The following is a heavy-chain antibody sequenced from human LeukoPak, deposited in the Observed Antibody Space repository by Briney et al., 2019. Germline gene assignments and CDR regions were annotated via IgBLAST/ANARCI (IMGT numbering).Heavy chain of an antibody. CDR3: ARDPPFIIGTTFFDY. D-gene: IGHD1-20*01. CDR2: ISTSSTYI. J-gene: IGHJ4*02. V-gene: IGHV3-21*01. Sequence: GGSLRLSCAASGFTFSSYSMNWVRQAPGKGLEWVSSISTSSTYIYYADSVKGRFTISRDNAKYSLYLQMNSLRAEDTAVYYCARDPPFIIGTTFFDYWGEGTLVTVSS. CDR1: GFTFSSYS.